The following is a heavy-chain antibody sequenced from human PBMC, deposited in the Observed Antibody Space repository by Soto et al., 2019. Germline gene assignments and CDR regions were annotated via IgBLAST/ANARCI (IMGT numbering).Heavy chain of an antibody. J-gene: IGHJ4*02. Sequence: ASVKVSCKGSGYSFTNNALLWVRQAPGQRLEWMGWINIGNGNTNYLQKFQGRVTITRDTSASTAYMVRNRRRSEDTAVYYCARVAPGVDWTDYWGPGTLVTVSS. D-gene: IGHD7-27*01. V-gene: IGHV1-3*04. CDR3: ARVAPGVDWTDY. CDR1: GYSFTNNA. CDR2: INIGNGNT.